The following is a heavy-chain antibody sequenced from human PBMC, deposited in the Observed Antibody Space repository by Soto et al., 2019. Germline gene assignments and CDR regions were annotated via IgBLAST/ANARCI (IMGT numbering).Heavy chain of an antibody. CDR3: ARDHQGSYYDFWSGYYIPNDY. V-gene: IGHV1-18*01. CDR1: GYTFTSYG. D-gene: IGHD3-3*01. J-gene: IGHJ4*02. CDR2: ISAYNGNT. Sequence: ASVKVSCKASGYTFTSYGISWVRQAPGQGLEWMGWISAYNGNTNYAQKLQGRVTMTTDTSTSTAYMELRSLRSDDTAVYYCARDHQGSYYDFWSGYYIPNDYWGQGTLVTVSS.